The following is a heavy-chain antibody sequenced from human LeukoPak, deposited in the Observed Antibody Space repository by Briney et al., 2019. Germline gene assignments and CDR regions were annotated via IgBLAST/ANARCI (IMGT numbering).Heavy chain of an antibody. CDR3: ARAPVYYDSSGYYFDGPDY. D-gene: IGHD3-22*01. Sequence: TSETLSLTCTVSGYSISSGYYWGWIRQPPGKGLEWIGSIYHSGSTYYNPSLKSRVTISVDTSKNQFSLKLSSVTAADTAVYYCARAPVYYDSSGYYFDGPDYWGQGTLVTVSS. J-gene: IGHJ4*02. CDR2: IYHSGST. V-gene: IGHV4-38-2*02. CDR1: GYSISSGYY.